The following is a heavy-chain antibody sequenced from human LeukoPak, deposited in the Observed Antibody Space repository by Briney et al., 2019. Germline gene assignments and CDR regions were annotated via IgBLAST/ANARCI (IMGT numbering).Heavy chain of an antibody. J-gene: IGHJ4*02. CDR3: ARLKHNYDILTGVLDY. CDR2: IYHSGST. CDR1: GGSISSSNW. Sequence: PSGTLSLTCAVSGGSISSSNWWSWVRQPPGKGLEWIGEIYHSGSTNYNPSLKSRVTISVDKSKNQFSLKLSSVTAADTAVYYCARLKHNYDILTGVLDYWGQGTLVTVSS. V-gene: IGHV4-4*02. D-gene: IGHD3-9*01.